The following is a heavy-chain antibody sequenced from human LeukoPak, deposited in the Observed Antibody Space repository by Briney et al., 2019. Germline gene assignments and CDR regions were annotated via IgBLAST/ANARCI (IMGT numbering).Heavy chain of an antibody. Sequence: PGGSLRLSCAASGFIFSSYDMHWVRQAPGKGLEWVAYVRYDGSNKYYADSVKGRFTISRDGSRNTLYLQMNSLRVEDTAVYYCAKDRGTARSTHFDYWGLGTLVTVSS. CDR1: GFIFSSYD. D-gene: IGHD3-10*01. CDR2: VRYDGSNK. V-gene: IGHV3-30*02. J-gene: IGHJ4*02. CDR3: AKDRGTARSTHFDY.